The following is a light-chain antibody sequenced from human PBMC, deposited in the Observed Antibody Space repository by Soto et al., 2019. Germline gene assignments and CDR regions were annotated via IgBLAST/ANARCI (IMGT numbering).Light chain of an antibody. CDR1: SSDIGSYNH. J-gene: IGLJ1*01. V-gene: IGLV2-14*03. CDR2: AVS. CDR3: ISYTDRQSYL. Sequence: QSALTRPAWVSVSPGQSITISCSGTSSDIGSYNHVAWYQQFPGKSPKLMIYAVSDRPSGVSDRFSGSKSGITASLTISGLQTEDEADYYCISYTDRQSYLFGTGTKV.